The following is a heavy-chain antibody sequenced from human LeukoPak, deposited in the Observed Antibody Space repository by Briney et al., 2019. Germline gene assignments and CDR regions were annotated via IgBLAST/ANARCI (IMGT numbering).Heavy chain of an antibody. V-gene: IGHV3-33*01. J-gene: IGHJ4*02. D-gene: IGHD3-10*02. CDR2: IWYDGSNK. CDR1: GFTFSSYG. CDR3: ARDITMFRYFDY. Sequence: GGSLRLSCAACGFTFSSYGMHWVRQAPGKGLEWVAVIWYDGSNKYYADSVKGRFTISRDNSKNTLYLQMNSLRAEDTAVYYCARDITMFRYFDYWGQGTLVTVSS.